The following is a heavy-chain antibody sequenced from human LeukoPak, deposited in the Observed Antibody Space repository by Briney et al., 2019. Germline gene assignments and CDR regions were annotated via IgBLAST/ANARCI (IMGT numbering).Heavy chain of an antibody. D-gene: IGHD6-6*01. V-gene: IGHV3-7*01. CDR3: ARDIAARHYYYYYYYMDV. Sequence: GGSLRLSCAASGFTFSSYWMSWVRQAPGKGLGWVANIKQDGSEKYYVDSVKGRFTISRDNAKNSLYLQMNSLRAEDTAVYYCARDIAARHYYYYYYYMDVWGKGTTVTVSS. CDR1: GFTFSSYW. J-gene: IGHJ6*03. CDR2: IKQDGSEK.